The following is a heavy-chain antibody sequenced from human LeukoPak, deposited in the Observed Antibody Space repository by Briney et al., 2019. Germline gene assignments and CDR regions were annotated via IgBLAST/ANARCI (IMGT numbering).Heavy chain of an antibody. CDR1: GYTFTSYG. CDR3: ASGYCSSTSCYTGSTVNYDY. CDR2: ISAYNGNT. J-gene: IGHJ4*02. V-gene: IGHV1-18*01. Sequence: ASVKVSCKASGYTFTSYGISWVRQAPGQGLEWMGWISAYNGNTNYAQKLQGRVTMTTDTSTSTAYMELRSLRSDDPAVYYCASGYCSSTSCYTGSTVNYDYWGQGTLVTVSS. D-gene: IGHD2-2*02.